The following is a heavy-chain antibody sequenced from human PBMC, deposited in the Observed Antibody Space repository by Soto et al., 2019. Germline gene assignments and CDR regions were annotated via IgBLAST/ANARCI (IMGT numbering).Heavy chain of an antibody. CDR2: IYSDGST. Sequence: EVQLVESGGDLIQPGGSLRFSCAASGVIVSTNFMSWVRQAPGKGLEWVSVIYSDGSTYYADSVKARFTISRDNSKNTLYLQMIGLRAEDTAVYYCSSYRVTMTRCDYWGQGTLVTVSS. D-gene: IGHD3-22*01. V-gene: IGHV3-53*01. J-gene: IGHJ4*02. CDR1: GVIVSTNF. CDR3: SSYRVTMTRCDY.